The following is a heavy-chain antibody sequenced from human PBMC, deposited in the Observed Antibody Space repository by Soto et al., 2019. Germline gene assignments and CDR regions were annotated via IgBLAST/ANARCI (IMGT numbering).Heavy chain of an antibody. J-gene: IGHJ4*02. D-gene: IGHD4-4*01. V-gene: IGHV3-7*01. CDR1: GFTFSSYW. CDR2: IKQDGSEK. CDR3: ARDINLDYSNWAFIDY. Sequence: GGSLRLSCAASGFTFSSYWMSWVRQAPGKGLEWVANIKQDGSEKYYVDSVKGRFTISRDNAKNSLYLQMNSLRAEDTAVYYCARDINLDYSNWAFIDYWGQGTLVTVSS.